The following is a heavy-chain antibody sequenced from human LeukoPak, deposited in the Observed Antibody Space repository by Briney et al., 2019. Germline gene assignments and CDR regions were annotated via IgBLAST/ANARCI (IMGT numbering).Heavy chain of an antibody. D-gene: IGHD2-15*01. V-gene: IGHV1-69*01. J-gene: IGHJ4*02. CDR1: GGTFHSYI. Sequence: SVKVSCKASGGTFHSYIVTWVRQAPGQGLEWMGGIVPIIGTANYVQKFQGRVTITADDSTSTAYYCARDQRPSCLGGICYSGDYWGQGTLVTVTS. CDR2: IVPIIGTA. CDR3: SGDY.